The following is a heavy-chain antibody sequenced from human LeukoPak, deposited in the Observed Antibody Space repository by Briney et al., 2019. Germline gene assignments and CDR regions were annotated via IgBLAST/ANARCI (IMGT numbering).Heavy chain of an antibody. CDR1: GGTFSSYA. D-gene: IGHD6-19*01. CDR2: IIPIFGTA. Sequence: AASVKVSCKASGGTFSSYAISWVRQAPGQGLEWMGGIIPIFGTANYAQKFQGRVTITADKSTSTAYMELSSLRSEDTAVYYCARAAGKQWLVRGHFDYWGQGTLVTVSS. CDR3: ARAAGKQWLVRGHFDY. V-gene: IGHV1-69*06. J-gene: IGHJ4*02.